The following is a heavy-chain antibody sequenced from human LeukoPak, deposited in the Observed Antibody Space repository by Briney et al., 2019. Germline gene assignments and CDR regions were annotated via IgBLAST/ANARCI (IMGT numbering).Heavy chain of an antibody. V-gene: IGHV4-4*08. CDR1: GGSIFNYY. Sequence: PSETLSLTCTVSGGSIFNYYWHWIRQSPGKGLEWVGYVYANGITAYNPSLRSRGSVSIDTSRSQFSLRLTSVTAADTATYYCARRVYYDTSGYHPTAGYFDLWGRGTLVSVSS. CDR3: ARRVYYDTSGYHPTAGYFDL. J-gene: IGHJ2*01. CDR2: VYANGIT. D-gene: IGHD3-22*01.